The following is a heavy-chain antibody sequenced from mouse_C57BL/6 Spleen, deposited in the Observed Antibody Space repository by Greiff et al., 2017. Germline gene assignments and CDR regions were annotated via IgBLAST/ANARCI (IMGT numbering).Heavy chain of an antibody. CDR1: GFTFSDYY. CDR2: IKYDGSST. V-gene: IGHV5-16*01. J-gene: IGHJ2*01. Sequence: EVKLVESEGGLVQPGSSMKLSCTASGFTFSDYYMAWVRQVPEKGLEWVANIKYDGSSTYYLDSLKSRFIISRDNAKNILNLQMSSLKSEDTATYYCARAYLFDYWGQGTTLTVSS. CDR3: ARAYLFDY. D-gene: IGHD5-1*01.